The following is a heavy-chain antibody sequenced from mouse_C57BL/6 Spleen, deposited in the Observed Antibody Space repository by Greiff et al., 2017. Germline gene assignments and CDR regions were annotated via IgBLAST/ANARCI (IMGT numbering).Heavy chain of an antibody. CDR1: GFTFSSYA. Sequence: EVKLVESGEGLVKPGGSLKLSCAASGFTFSSYAMSWVRQTPEKRLEWVAYISSGGDYIYYADTVKGRFTISSDNARNTLYLQMSSLKSEDTAMYYCTRMETDYYGSSYFDYWGQGTTLTVSS. D-gene: IGHD1-1*01. CDR2: ISSGGDYI. V-gene: IGHV5-9-1*02. J-gene: IGHJ2*01. CDR3: TRMETDYYGSSYFDY.